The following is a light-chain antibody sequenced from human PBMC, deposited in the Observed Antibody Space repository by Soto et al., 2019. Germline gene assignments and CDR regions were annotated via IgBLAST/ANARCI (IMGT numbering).Light chain of an antibody. CDR1: QSVSSSY. V-gene: IGKV3-20*01. CDR3: QQYSSSPYT. CDR2: GAS. Sequence: EIVLTQSPGTLSLSPGERATLSCRASQSVSSSYLAWYQQKPGQAPMLLIYGASSRATGIPDRFSGRGSGTDFTLTISRLESDGFAVSYCQQYSSSPYTGGQGTKMEIK. J-gene: IGKJ2*01.